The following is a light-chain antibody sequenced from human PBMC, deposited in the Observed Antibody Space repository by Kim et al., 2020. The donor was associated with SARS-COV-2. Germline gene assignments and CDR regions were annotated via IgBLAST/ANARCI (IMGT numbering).Light chain of an antibody. Sequence: ELVLTQSPATLSLSPGERATLSCWASESISTYLAWYQQKPGQAPRLLIYDASARATDTPARFTGSGSGTEFTLTISSLEPDDFAVYYCQQRFAFGGGTKVEI. CDR2: DAS. CDR3: QQRFA. J-gene: IGKJ4*01. V-gene: IGKV3-11*01. CDR1: ESISTY.